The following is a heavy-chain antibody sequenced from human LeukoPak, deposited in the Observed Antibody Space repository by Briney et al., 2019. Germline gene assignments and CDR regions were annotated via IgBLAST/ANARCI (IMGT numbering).Heavy chain of an antibody. Sequence: PGGSLRLSCEASGFTFNDYYMSWIRQAPGEGLEWASYTGSSGRNIKYADSVKGRFTISRDNAKNSLYLQMNSLRAEDTAVYYCARVATTVTRSEYFQHWGQGTLVTVSS. V-gene: IGHV3-11*04. CDR1: GFTFNDYY. CDR3: ARVATTVTRSEYFQH. J-gene: IGHJ1*01. D-gene: IGHD4-17*01. CDR2: TGSSGRNI.